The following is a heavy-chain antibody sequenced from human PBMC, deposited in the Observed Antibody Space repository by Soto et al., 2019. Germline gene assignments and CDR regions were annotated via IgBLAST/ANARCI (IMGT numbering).Heavy chain of an antibody. D-gene: IGHD3-22*01. V-gene: IGHV4-34*01. J-gene: IGHJ4*02. CDR1: GGSFSGYY. CDR2: INHSGST. Sequence: QVQLQQWGAGLLKPSETLSLTCAVYGGSFSGYYWSWIRQPPGKGLEWIGEINHSGSTNYNPSLKSRVTISVDTSKNQFSLKLSSVTAADTAVYYCAGATRVFSDSGGYYYGYWGQGTLVTVSS. CDR3: AGATRVFSDSGGYYYGY.